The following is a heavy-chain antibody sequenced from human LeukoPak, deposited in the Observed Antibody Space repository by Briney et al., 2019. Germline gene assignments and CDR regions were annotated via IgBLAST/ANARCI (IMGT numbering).Heavy chain of an antibody. CDR3: AKDSSADDSSGYSYYFDY. Sequence: GGSLRLSCAASGFTFSTYGMHWVRQAQGKGLEWVALIWYDGSNENYADSVKGRFTISRDNSRNTLYLQMNSLRAEDTAVYYCAKDSSADDSSGYSYYFDYWGQGTLVTVSS. CDR1: GFTFSTYG. V-gene: IGHV3-30*02. J-gene: IGHJ4*02. CDR2: IWYDGSNE. D-gene: IGHD3-22*01.